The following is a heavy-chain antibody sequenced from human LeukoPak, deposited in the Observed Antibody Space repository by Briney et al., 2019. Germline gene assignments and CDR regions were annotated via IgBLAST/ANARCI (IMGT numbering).Heavy chain of an antibody. D-gene: IGHD3-22*01. J-gene: IGHJ4*02. Sequence: SVKVSCKASGGTFSSYAISWVRQAPGQGLEWMGRIIPIFGTANYAQKFQGRVTITTDESTSTAYMELSSLRSEDTAVYYCASGKYYYDSSGNNFDYWGQGTLVTVSS. CDR3: ASGKYYYDSSGNNFDY. CDR1: GGTFSSYA. CDR2: IIPIFGTA. V-gene: IGHV1-69*05.